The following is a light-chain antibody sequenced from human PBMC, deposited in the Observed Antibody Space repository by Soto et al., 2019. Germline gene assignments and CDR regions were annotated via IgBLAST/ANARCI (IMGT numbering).Light chain of an antibody. CDR3: HQYNNWPPWT. CDR2: GAS. V-gene: IGKV3-15*01. CDR1: QNIRSN. J-gene: IGKJ1*01. Sequence: EIVMTQSPGTLSVSPGERATLTCRANQNIRSNLAWHQQKPGQAPKLLIYGASTRATGVPARFSGSGSGTEFTLTISSLQSEDFAVYYCHQYNNWPPWTFGQGTKVEIK.